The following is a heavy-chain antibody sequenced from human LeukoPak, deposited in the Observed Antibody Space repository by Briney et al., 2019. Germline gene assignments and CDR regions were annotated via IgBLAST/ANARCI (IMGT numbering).Heavy chain of an antibody. CDR2: ISGSGGST. J-gene: IGHJ4*02. V-gene: IGHV3-23*01. CDR1: GFTFSSYA. Sequence: GGSLRLSCAASGFTFSSYAMSWVRQAPGKGLEWVSAISGSGGSTYYADSVRGRFTISRDNSKNTLYLQMNSLRAEDTAVYYCAKDRSGSYSCDYWGQGTLVTVSS. D-gene: IGHD1-26*01. CDR3: AKDRSGSYSCDY.